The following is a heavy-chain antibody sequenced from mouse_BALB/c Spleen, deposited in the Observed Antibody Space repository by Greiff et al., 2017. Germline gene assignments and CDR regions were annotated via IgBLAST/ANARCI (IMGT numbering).Heavy chain of an antibody. CDR1: GFSLTGYG. CDR3: ARGEAGNYYAMDY. J-gene: IGHJ4*01. Sequence: QVQLVESGPGLVAPSQSLSITCTVSGFSLTGYGVNWVRQPPGKGLEWLGMIWGDGSTDYNSALKSRLSISKDNSKSQVFLKMNSLQTDDTARYYCARGEAGNYYAMDYWGQGTSVTVSS. CDR2: IWGDGST. V-gene: IGHV2-6-7*01. D-gene: IGHD2-1*01.